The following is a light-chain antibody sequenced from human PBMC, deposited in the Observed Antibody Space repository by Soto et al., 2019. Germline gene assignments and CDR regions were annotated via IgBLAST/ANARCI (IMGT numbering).Light chain of an antibody. CDR3: QQYDSYAWT. CDR2: KAS. J-gene: IGKJ1*01. V-gene: IGKV1-5*03. Sequence: DIPMTQSPSTLSASVGDRVTITCRASQSISNWLAWYQQKTGKAPKLLIYKASSLESGVTSRFSGSGSGTEFTLNISSLQPDDFATYYCQQYDSYAWTFGQGTKVQIK. CDR1: QSISNW.